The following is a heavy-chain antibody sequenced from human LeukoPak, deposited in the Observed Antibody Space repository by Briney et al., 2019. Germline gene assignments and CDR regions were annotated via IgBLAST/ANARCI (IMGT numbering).Heavy chain of an antibody. J-gene: IGHJ4*02. V-gene: IGHV3-23*01. Sequence: AGGSLRLSCAASGFTFSSFAMSWVRQAPGKGLEWVSVISGSGTSTFYGDSVKGRFTISRDNSKNTLFLQMNSLRAEDTAVYYCARRGGYYFDYWGQGTLVTVSS. CDR3: ARRGGYYFDY. CDR2: ISGSGTST. D-gene: IGHD3-16*01. CDR1: GFTFSSFA.